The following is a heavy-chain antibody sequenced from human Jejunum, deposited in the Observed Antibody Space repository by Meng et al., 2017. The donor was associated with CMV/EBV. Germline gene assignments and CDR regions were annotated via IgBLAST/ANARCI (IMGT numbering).Heavy chain of an antibody. CDR2: IKTSDSST. D-gene: IGHD1-26*01. J-gene: IGHJ5*01. CDR1: RYTVYSWY. Sequence: LGQGGVKVCGPGAFMHLACKAPRYTVYSWYLHGVRRGWRQGPEWKGLIKTSDSSTSGGQKFKRRLTMSVTTSVNTVKIEFSRMISEVTAVYYSACYFLGVGATAAANDWFDSWGQGTLVTVSS. V-gene: IGHV1-46*02. CDR3: ACYFLGVGATAAANDWFDS.